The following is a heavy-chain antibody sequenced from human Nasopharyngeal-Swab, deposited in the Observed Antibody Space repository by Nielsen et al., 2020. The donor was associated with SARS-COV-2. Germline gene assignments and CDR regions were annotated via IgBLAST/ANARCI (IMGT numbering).Heavy chain of an antibody. V-gene: IGHV3-9*01. CDR3: AKDMEEQWLGALDY. Sequence: GGSLRLSCAASGFTFDDYAIHWVRQAPGKGLEWVSGISWNSGSIGYADSVKGRFTISRDNAKNTLYLQMNSLRAEDTALYYCAKDMEEQWLGALDYWGQGTLVTVSS. J-gene: IGHJ4*02. D-gene: IGHD6-19*01. CDR2: ISWNSGSI. CDR1: GFTFDDYA.